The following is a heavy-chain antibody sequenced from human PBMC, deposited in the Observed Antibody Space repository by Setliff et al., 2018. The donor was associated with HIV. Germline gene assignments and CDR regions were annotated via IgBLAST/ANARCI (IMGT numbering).Heavy chain of an antibody. CDR2: ISASGSS. D-gene: IGHD3-16*02. CDR3: ARRKSGSSYRFFNY. Sequence: LSLTCTVSGGSISSGSYYWTWIRQPAGRGLEWIGHISASGSSKFNPTLQSRVTLSVDPSNNQFSLNLTSVTAADTAVYYCARRKSGSSYRFFNYWGLGSLVTV. J-gene: IGHJ4*02. V-gene: IGHV4-61*09. CDR1: GGSISSGSYY.